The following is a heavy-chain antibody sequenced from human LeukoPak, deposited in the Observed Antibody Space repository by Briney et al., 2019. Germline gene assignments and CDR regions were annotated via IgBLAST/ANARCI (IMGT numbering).Heavy chain of an antibody. CDR2: IIPILGIA. J-gene: IGHJ4*02. D-gene: IGHD6-19*01. CDR3: AKQDIRSSAWYD. V-gene: IGHV1-69*04. CDR1: GGTFSSYA. Sequence: GASVKVSCKASGGTFSSYAISWVRQAPGQGLEWMGRIIPILGIANYAQKFQGRVTITADKSTSTAYMELSSLRSEDTAVYYCAKQDIRSSAWYDWGQGTLVTVSS.